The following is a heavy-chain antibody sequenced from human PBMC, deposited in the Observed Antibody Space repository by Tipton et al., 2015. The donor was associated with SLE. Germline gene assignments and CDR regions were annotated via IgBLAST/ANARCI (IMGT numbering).Heavy chain of an antibody. D-gene: IGHD3-22*01. CDR2: IYPGDSDT. Sequence: QSGAEVKKPGESLKISCKGSEYVFGSYWIAWVRQVPGKGLEWMGAIYPGDSDTKYSPSLQGHVSISADRFTSTAYLQWSSLRASDTAMYFCVSLLHYDTSGYSAFDYWGPGTLVTVSS. CDR3: VSLLHYDTSGYSAFDY. J-gene: IGHJ4*02. V-gene: IGHV5-51*01. CDR1: EYVFGSYW.